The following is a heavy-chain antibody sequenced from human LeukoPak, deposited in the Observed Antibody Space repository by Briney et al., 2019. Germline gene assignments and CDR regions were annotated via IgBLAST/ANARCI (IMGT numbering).Heavy chain of an antibody. CDR3: AKGALTPPYAFDI. V-gene: IGHV1-69*02. CDR2: IIPILGIA. J-gene: IGHJ3*02. CDR1: GGTFSSYT. Sequence: SVKVSCKASGGTFSSYTISWVRQAPGQGLEWMGRIIPILGIANYAQKFQGRVTITADKSTSTAYMELSSLRSEDTALYYCAKGALTPPYAFDIWGQGTMVTVSS.